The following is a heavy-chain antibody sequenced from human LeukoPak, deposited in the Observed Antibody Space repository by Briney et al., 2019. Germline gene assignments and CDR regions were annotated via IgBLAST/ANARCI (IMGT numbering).Heavy chain of an antibody. J-gene: IGHJ4*02. Sequence: GGSLRLSCAASVFTFSSYAMHWVRKAPGKGLEWVAVISYDGSNKNYADSVKGRFTISRDNSNNTLYPQMNSPRAEATAVYYCARAAVDLKMATITLGCWGQGTLVTVSS. V-gene: IGHV3-30*04. CDR3: ARAAVDLKMATITLGC. CDR1: VFTFSSYA. CDR2: ISYDGSNK. D-gene: IGHD5-24*01.